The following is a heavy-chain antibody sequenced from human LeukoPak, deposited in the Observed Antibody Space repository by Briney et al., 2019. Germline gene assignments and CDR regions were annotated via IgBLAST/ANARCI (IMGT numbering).Heavy chain of an antibody. D-gene: IGHD6-19*01. CDR1: GFTLTNYP. CDR3: ARGDSSGWHQFDY. CDR2: ISGSGGST. V-gene: IGHV3-23*01. J-gene: IGHJ4*02. Sequence: GGSLRLSCAASGFTLTNYPMSWVRQAPGKGLEWVSAISGSGGSTYYADSVKGRFTISRDNSKNTLYLQMNSLRAEDTAVYYCARGDSSGWHQFDYWGQGTLVTVSS.